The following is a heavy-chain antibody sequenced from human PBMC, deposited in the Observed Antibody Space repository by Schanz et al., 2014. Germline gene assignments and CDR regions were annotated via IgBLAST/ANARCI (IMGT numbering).Heavy chain of an antibody. V-gene: IGHV3-48*01. CDR2: VSRSTPDI. J-gene: IGHJ4*02. D-gene: IGHD1-1*01. CDR3: AKIERNED. CDR1: GFTFSSYS. Sequence: EVQLVESGGGLVKPGGSLRLSCSASGFTFSSYSMNWVRQAPGKGLEWVSYVSRSTPDIYYADSVKGRFTISRDNSKNTLYLQMNSLRAEDTAVYFCAKIERNEDWGQGTLVTVSS.